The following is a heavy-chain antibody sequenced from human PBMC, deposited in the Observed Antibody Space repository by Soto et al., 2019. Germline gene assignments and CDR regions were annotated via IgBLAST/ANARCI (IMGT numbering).Heavy chain of an antibody. CDR2: ISGSGGST. D-gene: IGHD5-12*01. CDR3: AKGKWERASALWLRLRGDAFDI. V-gene: IGHV3-23*01. Sequence: GGSLRLSCAASGFTFSSYAMSWVRQATGKGLEWVSAISGSGGSTYYADSVKGRFTISRDNSKNTLYLQMNSLRAEDTAVYYFAKGKWERASALWLRLRGDAFDIWGQGTMVTVSS. CDR1: GFTFSSYA. J-gene: IGHJ3*02.